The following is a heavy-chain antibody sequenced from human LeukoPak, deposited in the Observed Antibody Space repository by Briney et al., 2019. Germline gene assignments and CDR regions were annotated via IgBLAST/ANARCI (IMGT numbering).Heavy chain of an antibody. D-gene: IGHD2-21*02. J-gene: IGHJ3*02. V-gene: IGHV3-11*01. CDR1: GFTFSDYY. CDR3: AREGPIPTYCGGDCYSDAFDI. Sequence: PGGSLRLSCAASGFTFSDYYMSWIRQAPGKGLEWVSYISSSGSTIYYADSVKGRFTISRDNAKNSLYLQMNSLRAEDTAVYYCAREGPIPTYCGGDCYSDAFDIWGQGTMVTASS. CDR2: ISSSGSTI.